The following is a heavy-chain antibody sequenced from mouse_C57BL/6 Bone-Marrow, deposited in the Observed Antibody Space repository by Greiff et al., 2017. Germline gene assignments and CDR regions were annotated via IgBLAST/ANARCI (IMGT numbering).Heavy chain of an antibody. CDR2: IDPETGGT. CDR3: AKERGTPAWFAY. V-gene: IGHV1-15*01. D-gene: IGHD2-14*01. CDR1: GYTFTDYE. J-gene: IGHJ3*01. Sequence: QVQLQQSGAELVRPGASVTLSCKASGYTFTDYEMHWVKQTPVHGLEWIGAIDPETGGTAYNQKFKGKAILTADKSSSTAYMELRGLTSEDSAVYYCAKERGTPAWFAYWGQGTLGTVSA.